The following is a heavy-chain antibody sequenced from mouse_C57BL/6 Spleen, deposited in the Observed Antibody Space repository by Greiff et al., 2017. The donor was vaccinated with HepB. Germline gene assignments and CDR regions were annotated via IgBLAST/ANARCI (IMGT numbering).Heavy chain of an antibody. CDR1: GFSLTSYG. CDR2: IWSGGST. CDR3: ARGNWGYFDV. J-gene: IGHJ1*03. V-gene: IGHV2-2*01. D-gene: IGHD4-1*01. Sequence: QVHVKQSGPGLVQPSQSLSITCTVSGFSLTSYGVHWVRQSPGKGLEWLGVIWSGGSTDYNAAFISRLSISKDNSKSQVFFKMNSLQADDTAIYYCARGNWGYFDVWGTGTTVTVSS.